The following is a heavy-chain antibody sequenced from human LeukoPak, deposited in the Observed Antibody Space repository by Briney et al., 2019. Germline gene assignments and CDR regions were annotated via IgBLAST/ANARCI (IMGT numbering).Heavy chain of an antibody. D-gene: IGHD3-22*01. CDR3: ARDYDSSGYYYFDY. Sequence: ASVTVSCKASGGTFSSYAMSWVRQAPGQGLEWMGRIIPILGIANYAQKFQGRVTITADKSTSTAYMEVSSLRSEDTAVYYCARDYDSSGYYYFDYWGQGTLVTVSS. CDR1: GGTFSSYA. V-gene: IGHV1-69*04. J-gene: IGHJ4*02. CDR2: IIPILGIA.